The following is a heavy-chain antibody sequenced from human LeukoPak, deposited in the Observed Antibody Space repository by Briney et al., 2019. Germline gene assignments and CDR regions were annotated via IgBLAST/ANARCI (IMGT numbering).Heavy chain of an antibody. Sequence: PGGSLRLSCVASGFTFSSYEMNWVRQAPGKGLEWVSYISGGGTTIFYADSVKGRFTISRDNAKNSLYLHMNSLSAEDTAVYFCATETENSNYDAFDIWGQGTLVTVSS. J-gene: IGHJ3*02. V-gene: IGHV3-48*03. D-gene: IGHD4-11*01. CDR3: ATETENSNYDAFDI. CDR1: GFTFSSYE. CDR2: ISGGGTTI.